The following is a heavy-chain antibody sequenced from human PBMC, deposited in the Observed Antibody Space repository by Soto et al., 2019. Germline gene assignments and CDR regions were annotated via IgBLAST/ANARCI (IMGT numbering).Heavy chain of an antibody. Sequence: QVQLVQSGAEVKKPGASVKVSCKASGYTFTSYDINWVRQATGQGLEWMGWMNPNSGNTGYAQKFQGRVTMTRTTSISTASLELSSLRAEDTAVYYCARGGVFFFAAPTNPFDYWGQGTLVTVSS. CDR2: MNPNSGNT. CDR3: ARGGVFFFAAPTNPFDY. J-gene: IGHJ4*02. V-gene: IGHV1-8*01. D-gene: IGHD3-10*01. CDR1: GYTFTSYD.